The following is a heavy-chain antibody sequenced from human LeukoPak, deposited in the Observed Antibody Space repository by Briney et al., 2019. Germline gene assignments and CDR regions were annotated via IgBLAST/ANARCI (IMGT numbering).Heavy chain of an antibody. CDR2: ISYDGSNK. CDR3: ADPSFEF. J-gene: IGHJ4*02. CDR1: GFTFNNYP. V-gene: IGHV3-30-3*01. Sequence: GGSLRLSCAASGFTFNNYPMHWVRQAPGKGLEWVAVISYDGSNKYYADSVKGRFTISRDNSKNTPYLQMNSLRAEDTAVYYCADPSFEFWGQGTLVTVSS.